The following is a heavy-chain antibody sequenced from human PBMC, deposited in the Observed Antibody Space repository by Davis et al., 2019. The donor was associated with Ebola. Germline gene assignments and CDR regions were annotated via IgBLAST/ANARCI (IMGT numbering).Heavy chain of an antibody. D-gene: IGHD2-2*01. V-gene: IGHV1-24*01. CDR2: FDPEDGET. Sequence: ASVKVSCKVSGYTITELSMHWVRQAPGKGLEWMGGFDPEDGETIYAQKFQGRVTMTEDTSTDTAYMELSSLRSEDTAVYYCATDWAGSTSGWFWFDPWGQGTLVTVSS. CDR3: ATDWAGSTSGWFWFDP. CDR1: GYTITELS. J-gene: IGHJ5*02.